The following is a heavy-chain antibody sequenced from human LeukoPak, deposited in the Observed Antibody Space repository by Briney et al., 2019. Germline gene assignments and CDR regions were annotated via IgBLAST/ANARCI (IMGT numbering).Heavy chain of an antibody. CDR2: IIPIFGIA. CDR3: AREAQFYSWFDP. J-gene: IGHJ5*02. V-gene: IGHV1-69*04. Sequence: SVKVSCKASGYTFTSYDINWVRQATGQGLEWMGRIIPIFGIANYAQKFQGRVTITADKSTSTAYMELSSLRSEDTAVYYCAREAQFYSWFDPWGQGTLVTVSS. CDR1: GYTFTSYD. D-gene: IGHD2-15*01.